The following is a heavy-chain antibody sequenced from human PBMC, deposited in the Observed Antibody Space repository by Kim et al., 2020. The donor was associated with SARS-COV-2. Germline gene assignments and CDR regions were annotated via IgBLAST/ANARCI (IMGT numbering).Heavy chain of an antibody. CDR2: IYPGDSDT. J-gene: IGHJ5*02. D-gene: IGHD6-13*01. V-gene: IGHV5-51*01. Sequence: GESLKISCKGSGYSFTSYWIGWVRQMPGKGLEWMGIIYPGDSDTRYSPSFQGQVTISADKSISTAYLQWSSLKASDTAMYYCARSFGVYSSRYTTWFDPWGQGTLVTVSS. CDR1: GYSFTSYW. CDR3: ARSFGVYSSRYTTWFDP.